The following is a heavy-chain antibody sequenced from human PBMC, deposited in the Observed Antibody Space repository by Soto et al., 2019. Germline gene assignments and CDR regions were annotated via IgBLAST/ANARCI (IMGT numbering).Heavy chain of an antibody. V-gene: IGHV4-39*01. Sequence: KTSETLSLTCTVSGGSISSSSYYWGWIRQPPGKGLERIGSIYYSGSTYYNPSLKSRVTISVDTSKNQFSLKLSSVTAADTAVYYCARRVRDTMVRGVIIDYGMDVWGQGTTVTVSS. CDR3: ARRVRDTMVRGVIIDYGMDV. CDR1: GGSISSSSYY. D-gene: IGHD3-10*01. J-gene: IGHJ6*02. CDR2: IYYSGST.